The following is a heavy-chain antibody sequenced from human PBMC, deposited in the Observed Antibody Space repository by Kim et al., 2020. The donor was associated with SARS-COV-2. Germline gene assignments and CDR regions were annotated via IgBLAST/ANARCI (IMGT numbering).Heavy chain of an antibody. CDR3: ATGATINTWAFDY. V-gene: IGHV4-4*07. CDR1: GASISTYY. J-gene: IGHJ4*02. Sequence: SETLSLTCTVSGASISTYYWSWIRQAAGKGLEYIGRIHANGNTNYNPSLKSRVTMSVDTSKNQFSLELYSVTAADTAVYYCATGATINTWAFDYWGQG. CDR2: IHANGNT. D-gene: IGHD1-26*01.